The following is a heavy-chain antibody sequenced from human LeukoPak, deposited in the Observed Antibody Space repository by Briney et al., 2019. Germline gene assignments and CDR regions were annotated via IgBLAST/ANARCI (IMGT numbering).Heavy chain of an antibody. J-gene: IGHJ4*02. CDR1: GFAFSSYA. CDR3: AKGVRGRGSYPDY. V-gene: IGHV3-23*01. D-gene: IGHD1-26*01. CDR2: ISDSGGHT. Sequence: PGGSLRLSCAASGFAFSSYAMNWVRQAPGKGLEWVSAISDSGGHTYYADSVKGRFTISRDNSKNTLYLQMNSLRADDTAVYYCAKGVRGRGSYPDYWGQGTLVTVSS.